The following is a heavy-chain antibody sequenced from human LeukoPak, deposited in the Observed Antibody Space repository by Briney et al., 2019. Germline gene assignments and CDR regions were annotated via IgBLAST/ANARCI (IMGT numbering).Heavy chain of an antibody. J-gene: IGHJ4*02. CDR2: ISSSSSTI. V-gene: IGHV3-48*01. CDR3: AKDRSSGSY. CDR1: GFTFSNYN. D-gene: IGHD6-19*01. Sequence: GGSLRLSCAASGFTFSNYNINWVRQAPGKVLEWVSYISSSSSTIYYADSVKGRFTISRDNSKNTLYLQMNSLRAEDTAVYYCAKDRSSGSYWGQGTLVTVSS.